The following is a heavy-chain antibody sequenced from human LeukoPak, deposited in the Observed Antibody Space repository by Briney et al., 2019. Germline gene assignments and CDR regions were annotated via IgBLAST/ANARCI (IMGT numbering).Heavy chain of an antibody. CDR1: GFTFSSYS. V-gene: IGHV3-21*01. CDR2: ISSSSNI. D-gene: IGHD3-10*01. Sequence: GGSLRLSCAASGFTFSSYSMNWVRQAPGKGLEWVSSISSSSNIYYVDSVKGRFTTSRDNAKNSLYLQMNSLRAEDTAVYYCARDLYGSGRYQRDYWGQGTLVTVSS. J-gene: IGHJ4*02. CDR3: ARDLYGSGRYQRDY.